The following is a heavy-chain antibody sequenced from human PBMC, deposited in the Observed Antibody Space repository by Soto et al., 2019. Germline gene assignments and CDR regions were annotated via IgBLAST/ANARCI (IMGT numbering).Heavy chain of an antibody. V-gene: IGHV3-73*01. CDR2: IRSKANSYAT. Sequence: EVQLVESGGGLVQPGGSLKLSCAASGFSFSGSEMHWVRQASGKGLEWVGRIRSKANSYATAYAASMKGRFTISRDDSKNTAYLQMNSLKTEDTAVYYCTRPYSSGWFFDYWGQGTLVTVSS. CDR3: TRPYSSGWFFDY. CDR1: GFSFSGSE. D-gene: IGHD6-19*01. J-gene: IGHJ4*02.